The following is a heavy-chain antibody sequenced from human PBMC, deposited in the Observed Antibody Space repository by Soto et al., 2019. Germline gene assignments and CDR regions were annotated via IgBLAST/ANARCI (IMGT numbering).Heavy chain of an antibody. CDR2: IYHSGST. CDR3: ARSSIKPQVFMYPFDS. Sequence: SETLSLTCAVSGGSISSSNWWSWVRQPPGKGLEWIGEIYHSGSTNYNPSLKGRVTISLDTSKNQFSLRLNSVTAADTAVYYCARSSIKPQVFMYPFDSWSQGTLVTVSS. V-gene: IGHV4-4*02. J-gene: IGHJ4*02. D-gene: IGHD3-3*01. CDR1: GGSISSSNW.